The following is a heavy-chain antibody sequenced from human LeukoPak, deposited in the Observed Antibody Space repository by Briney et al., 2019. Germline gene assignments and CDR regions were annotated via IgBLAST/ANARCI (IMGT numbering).Heavy chain of an antibody. D-gene: IGHD6-19*01. CDR2: IYTSGST. J-gene: IGHJ4*02. CDR1: GGSISSGSYY. V-gene: IGHV4-61*02. Sequence: SETLSLTCTVSGGSISSGSYYWSWIRQPAGKGLEWIVRIYTSGSTNYNPSLKSRVTITVDTSKNQFSLKLSSVTAADTAVYYCARVPSGWYNFDYWGQGTLVTVSS. CDR3: ARVPSGWYNFDY.